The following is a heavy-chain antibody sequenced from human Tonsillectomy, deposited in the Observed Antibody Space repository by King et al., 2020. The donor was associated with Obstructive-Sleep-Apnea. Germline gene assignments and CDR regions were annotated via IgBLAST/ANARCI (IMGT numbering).Heavy chain of an antibody. Sequence: VQLQESGPGLVKPSETLSLTCTVSGGSISRYYWSWIRQPPGKGLEWIGYIYDSGSTNYNPSLKSRVTISVDTSKNQFSLKLSSGTAADTAVYYCARFRRTSYYDSSAYYSDAFDIWGQGTMVTVSS. V-gene: IGHV4-59*08. CDR2: IYDSGST. D-gene: IGHD3-22*01. CDR3: ARFRRTSYYDSSAYYSDAFDI. J-gene: IGHJ3*02. CDR1: GGSISRYY.